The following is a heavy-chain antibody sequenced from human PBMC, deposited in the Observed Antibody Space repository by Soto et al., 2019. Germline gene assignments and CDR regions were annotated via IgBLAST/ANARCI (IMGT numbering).Heavy chain of an antibody. D-gene: IGHD3-3*01. CDR1: GFTFSSYA. CDR2: ISGSGGST. Sequence: GGSLRLSCAASGFTFSSYAMSWVRQAPGKGLEWVSAISGSGGSTYYADSVKGRFTISRDNSKNTLYLQMNSLRAEDTAVYYCAKDLYTYYDFWSGYSNDAFDIWGQGTMVTVSS. CDR3: AKDLYTYYDFWSGYSNDAFDI. J-gene: IGHJ3*02. V-gene: IGHV3-23*01.